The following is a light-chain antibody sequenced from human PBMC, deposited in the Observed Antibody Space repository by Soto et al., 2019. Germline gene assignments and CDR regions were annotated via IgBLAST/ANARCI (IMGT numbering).Light chain of an antibody. CDR1: QSVSSSY. Sequence: EIVFKKSPCTLSLSPGERANLSCSASQSVSSSYLAWYQQKPGQAPRLLIYGAFTRAAGVPARFSGSGSGTEFTLTISGLQSEDSAVYYCQQYGSLPITFGQGTRLEI. J-gene: IGKJ5*01. CDR3: QQYGSLPIT. CDR2: GAF. V-gene: IGKV3-20*01.